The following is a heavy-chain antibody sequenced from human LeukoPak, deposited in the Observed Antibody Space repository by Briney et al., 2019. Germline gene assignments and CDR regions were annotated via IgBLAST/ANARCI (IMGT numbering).Heavy chain of an antibody. CDR1: GGSISSYY. D-gene: IGHD3-10*01. Sequence: SETLSLTCTVSGGSISSYYWSWIRQPPGKGLEWIGYIYYSGSTNYSPSLKSRVTISVDTSKNQFSLKLSSVTAADTAVYYCASTYGSGSYSTPVFDYWGQGTLVTAPS. CDR3: ASTYGSGSYSTPVFDY. V-gene: IGHV4-59*08. J-gene: IGHJ4*02. CDR2: IYYSGST.